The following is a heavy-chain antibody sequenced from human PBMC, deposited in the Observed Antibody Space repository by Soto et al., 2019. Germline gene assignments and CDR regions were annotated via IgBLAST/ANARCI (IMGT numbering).Heavy chain of an antibody. D-gene: IGHD3-3*01. Sequence: ASEKVSCKASGYPFTRYSIRWVRQAPGQGLEWMGWISGYNGDTEYSKNFQGRLTMTIDTSTTTASMELRSLRSDDTAVYYCARASLTIFGAPYGMDVWGQGTSVTVSS. CDR2: ISGYNGDT. CDR3: ARASLTIFGAPYGMDV. V-gene: IGHV1-18*04. J-gene: IGHJ6*02. CDR1: GYPFTRYS.